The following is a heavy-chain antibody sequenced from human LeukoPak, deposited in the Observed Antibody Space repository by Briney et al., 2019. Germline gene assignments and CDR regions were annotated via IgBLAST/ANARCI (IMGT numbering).Heavy chain of an antibody. V-gene: IGHV3-23*01. CDR2: ISGSGGST. CDR3: AKDRGSYGDFDY. CDR1: GFTFSSYG. Sequence: GGTLRLSCAASGFTFSSYGMSWVRQAPGKGLEWVSAISGSGGSTYYADSVKGRFTISRDNSKNTLYLQMNSLRAEDTAAYYCAKDRGSYGDFDYWGQGTLVTVSS. D-gene: IGHD4-17*01. J-gene: IGHJ4*02.